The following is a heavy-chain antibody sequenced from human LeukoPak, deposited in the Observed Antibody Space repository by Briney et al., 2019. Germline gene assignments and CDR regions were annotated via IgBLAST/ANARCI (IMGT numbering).Heavy chain of an antibody. CDR3: AKESGKFDY. CDR1: GLNFGESA. Sequence: GGSLRLSCVASGLNFGESAMHWVRQAPGKGLEWVSLISADGGSAFSADSVKGRFSISRDNSKDSLYLQMDSLRSEDTAMYYCAKESGKFDYWGQGTLVVVSS. J-gene: IGHJ4*02. V-gene: IGHV3-43*02. CDR2: ISADGGSA.